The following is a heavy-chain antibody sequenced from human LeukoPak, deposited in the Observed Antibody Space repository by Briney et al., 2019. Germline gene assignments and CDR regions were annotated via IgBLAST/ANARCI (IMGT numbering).Heavy chain of an antibody. CDR2: IYYSGST. Sequence: XETLSLTCTVSGGSISSYYWSWIRQPPGKGLEWIGYIYYSGSTNYNPSLKSRVTISVDTSKNQFSLKLSSVTAADTAVYYCARESQYYRHAFDIWGQGTMVTVSS. CDR1: GGSISSYY. D-gene: IGHD3-10*01. CDR3: ARESQYYRHAFDI. J-gene: IGHJ3*02. V-gene: IGHV4-59*01.